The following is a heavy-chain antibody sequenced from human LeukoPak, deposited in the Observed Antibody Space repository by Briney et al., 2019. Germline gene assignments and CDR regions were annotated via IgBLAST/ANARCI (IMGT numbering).Heavy chain of an antibody. CDR3: ARGGLRPTPGAFDI. D-gene: IGHD5-12*01. CDR2: IYYSGST. V-gene: IGHV4-59*08. CDR1: GGSISSYY. Sequence: SETLSLTCTVSGGSISSYYWSWIRQPPGKGLEWIGYIYYSGSTNYNPSLKSRVTISVDTSKNQFSLKLSSVTAADTAVYYCARGGLRPTPGAFDIWGQGTMVTVSS. J-gene: IGHJ3*02.